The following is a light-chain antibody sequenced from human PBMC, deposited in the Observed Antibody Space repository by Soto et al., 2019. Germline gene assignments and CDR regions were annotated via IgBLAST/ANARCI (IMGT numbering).Light chain of an antibody. CDR2: DAS. CDR1: QSISSW. Sequence: DIQMTQSLSTLSASVGDRVTIPCRASQSISSWLAWYQQKPGKAPKLLIYDASSLESGVPSRFSGSGSGTEFTLTISSLQPDDFATYYCQQYNSYSWTFGQGTKVDIK. V-gene: IGKV1-5*01. CDR3: QQYNSYSWT. J-gene: IGKJ1*01.